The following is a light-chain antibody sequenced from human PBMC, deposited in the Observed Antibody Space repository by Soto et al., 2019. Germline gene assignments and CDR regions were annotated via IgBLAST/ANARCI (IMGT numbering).Light chain of an antibody. CDR1: QSVSSTY. CDR2: GVS. CDR3: QQYGSSPWT. J-gene: IGKJ1*01. Sequence: EVVWAQSPGSLSLSPGERVTVACRSSQSVSSTYLAWYQQKPGQAPRLVIYGVSSRATGIPDRFSGSGSGTDFTLTISRLEPEDFAVYYCQQYGSSPWTFGQGTKVDIK. V-gene: IGKV3-20*01.